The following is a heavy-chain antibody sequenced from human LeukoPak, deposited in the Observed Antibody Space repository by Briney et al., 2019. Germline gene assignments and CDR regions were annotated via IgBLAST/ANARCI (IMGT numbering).Heavy chain of an antibody. CDR1: GGSISSYY. V-gene: IGHV4-59*01. CDR2: IYYSGST. CDR3: ARNTYYDILTALDV. Sequence: SETLSLTCTVSGGSISSYYWSWIRQPPGKGLEWIGYIYYSGSTNYNPSLKSRVTISVDTSKNQFSLKLSSVTAADTAVYYCARNTYYDILTALDVWGQGTTVTVSS. D-gene: IGHD3-9*01. J-gene: IGHJ6*02.